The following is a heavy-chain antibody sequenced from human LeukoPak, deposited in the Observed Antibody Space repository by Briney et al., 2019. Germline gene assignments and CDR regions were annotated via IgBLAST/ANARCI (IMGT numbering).Heavy chain of an antibody. CDR1: GFTLSTYG. Sequence: PGGSLRVSCVASGFTLSTYGLAWVRQAPGKGLEWVSSISGGGSNIYYGDSVKGRFTISRDNSKNTLYLQLNSLRVEDTAIYYCAKAQASKVTAAFSRGFDHWGQGTLVTVSS. J-gene: IGHJ5*02. CDR3: AKAQASKVTAAFSRGFDH. V-gene: IGHV3-23*01. D-gene: IGHD6-13*01. CDR2: ISGGGSNI.